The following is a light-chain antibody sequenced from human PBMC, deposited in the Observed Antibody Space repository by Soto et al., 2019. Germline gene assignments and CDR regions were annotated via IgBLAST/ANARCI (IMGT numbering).Light chain of an antibody. Sequence: DIQMTQSPSFLSASVGDTLTLTCRASQSVDNYLKWYQQKQGKAPGXLIYAASTLQSGVPSRFSASVSGTDFTITISRLKPEDFETDECQQELRPPLTFGPGTKVDIK. J-gene: IGKJ3*01. CDR3: QQELRPPLT. CDR1: QSVDNY. V-gene: IGKV1-39*01. CDR2: AAS.